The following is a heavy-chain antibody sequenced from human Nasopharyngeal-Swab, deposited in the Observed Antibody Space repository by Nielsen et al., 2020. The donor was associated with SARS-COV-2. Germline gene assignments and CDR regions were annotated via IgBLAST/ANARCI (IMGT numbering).Heavy chain of an antibody. CDR3: ARGRDFSFDS. Sequence: QTPSLTPAISGDSVSSHSAGWNWSGQSPSRGLEWRGRTLYRSKWYNDYAESVKSRIAVNPDTSKNQFSLQLNSVTPEDTAVYYCARGRDFSFDSWGQGTLVTASS. V-gene: IGHV6-1*01. D-gene: IGHD3-3*01. J-gene: IGHJ4*02. CDR2: TLYRSKWYN. CDR1: GDSVSSHSAG.